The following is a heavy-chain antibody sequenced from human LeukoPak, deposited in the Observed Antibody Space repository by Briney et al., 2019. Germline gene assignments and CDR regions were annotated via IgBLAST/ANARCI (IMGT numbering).Heavy chain of an antibody. CDR3: ARGGDGYNYFDN. CDR2: IYYSGDT. CDR1: GGSVTNYY. D-gene: IGHD5-24*01. J-gene: IGHJ4*02. Sequence: SETLSLTCTVSGGSVTNYYWSWIRQPPGRGLDWIGYIYYSGDTKYNASLKSRITISVDTSKNQFSLKLSSVTAADTAVYYCARGGDGYNYFDNWGQGTLVTVSS. V-gene: IGHV4-59*02.